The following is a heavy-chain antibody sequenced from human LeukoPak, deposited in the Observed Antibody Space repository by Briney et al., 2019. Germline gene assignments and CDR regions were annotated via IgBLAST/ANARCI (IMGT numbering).Heavy chain of an antibody. J-gene: IGHJ4*02. D-gene: IGHD3-3*01. Sequence: GGSLRLSCAASGFTFSSYGMHWVRQAPGKGLEWVSSISSSSSYIYYADSVKGRFTISRDNAKNSLYLQMNSLRAEDTAVYYCARAILGPTGRWGQGTLVTVSS. CDR2: ISSSSSYI. CDR3: ARAILGPTGR. V-gene: IGHV3-21*01. CDR1: GFTFSSYG.